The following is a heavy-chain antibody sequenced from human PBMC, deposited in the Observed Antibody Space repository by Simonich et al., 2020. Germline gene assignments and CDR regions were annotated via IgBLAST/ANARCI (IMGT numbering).Heavy chain of an antibody. CDR1: GGSIRSSSYY. CDR3: ARWAYSSSYFDY. Sequence: QLQLQESGPGLVKPSETLSLTCTVSGGSIRSSSYYWGWIRQPPGKGLEWIGSIYYSWSTYYNPSLKSRYTISVDTAKNQFSLKLSSVTAADTAVYYCARWAYSSSYFDYWGQGTLVTVSS. D-gene: IGHD6-6*01. CDR2: IYYSWST. J-gene: IGHJ4*02. V-gene: IGHV4-39*01.